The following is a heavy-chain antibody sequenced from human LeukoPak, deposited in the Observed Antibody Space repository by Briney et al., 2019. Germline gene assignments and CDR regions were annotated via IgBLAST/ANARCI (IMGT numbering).Heavy chain of an antibody. D-gene: IGHD4-23*01. CDR3: ARAPGDYGGNSWTD. Sequence: SETLSLTCAVYGGSFSGYYWSWIRQPPGKGLEWIGEINHSGSTNYNPSLKSRVTISVDTSKNQFSLKLSSVTAADTAVYYCARAPGDYGGNSWTDWGQGTLVTVSS. J-gene: IGHJ4*02. CDR1: GGSFSGYY. CDR2: INHSGST. V-gene: IGHV4-34*01.